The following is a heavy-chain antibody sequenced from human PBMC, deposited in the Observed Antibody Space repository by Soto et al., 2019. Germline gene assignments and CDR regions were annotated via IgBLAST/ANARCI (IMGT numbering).Heavy chain of an antibody. Sequence: ERTLRLSCSASGFTFSSYGLHRSRQAPGKGLERVAVTWYDGSNKYYADSVKGRFTISRDNSKNTLYLQMNSLRAEDTAVYSCARDGIQPGSRKDYYYYCMEVWDQGTTVTVSS. CDR2: TWYDGSNK. V-gene: IGHV3-33*01. CDR1: GFTFSSYG. J-gene: IGHJ6*02. D-gene: IGHD5-18*01. CDR3: ARDGIQPGSRKDYYYYCMEV.